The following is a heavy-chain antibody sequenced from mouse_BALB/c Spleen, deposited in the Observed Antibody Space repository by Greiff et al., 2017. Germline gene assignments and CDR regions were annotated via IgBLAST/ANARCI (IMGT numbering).Heavy chain of an antibody. CDR1: GFTFSDYY. Sequence: DVMLVESGGGLVKPGGSLKLSCAASGFTFSDYYMYWVRQTPEKRLEWVATISDGGSYTYYPDSVKGRFTISRDNAKNNLYLQMSSLKSEDTAMYYCARGLTGTVYFDYWGQGTTLTVSS. V-gene: IGHV5-4*02. J-gene: IGHJ2*01. CDR2: ISDGGSYT. CDR3: ARGLTGTVYFDY. D-gene: IGHD4-1*01.